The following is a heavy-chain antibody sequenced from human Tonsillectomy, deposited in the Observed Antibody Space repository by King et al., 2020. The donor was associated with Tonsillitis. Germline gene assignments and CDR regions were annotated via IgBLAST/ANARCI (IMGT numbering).Heavy chain of an antibody. CDR1: GFTFNSYA. CDR2: ISDSGTGT. V-gene: IGHV3-23*04. CDR3: AKGNSGLAGPHAFDI. J-gene: IGHJ3*02. Sequence: VQLVESGGGLVQPGGSLRLSCAASGFTFNSYAMSWVRQAPGKGLEWVSAISDSGTGTYYADSVKGRVTISRDNSKNTLYLKMSSLSAEDTDLYYCAKGNSGLAGPHAFDIWGQGTMVTVSS. D-gene: IGHD6-19*01.